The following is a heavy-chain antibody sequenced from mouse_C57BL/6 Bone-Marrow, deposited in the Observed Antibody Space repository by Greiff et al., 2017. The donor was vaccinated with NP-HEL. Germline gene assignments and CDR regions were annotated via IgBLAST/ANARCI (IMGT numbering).Heavy chain of an antibody. CDR2: IHPNSGST. Sequence: QVQLQQPGAELVKPGASVKLSCKASGYTFTSYWMHWVKQRPGQGLEWIGMIHPNSGSTNYNEKFKSKATLTVDESSSTAYMQLSSLTSEDSAVYYCARYGSSSWFAYWGQGTLVTVSA. V-gene: IGHV1-64*01. CDR3: ARYGSSSWFAY. D-gene: IGHD1-1*01. CDR1: GYTFTSYW. J-gene: IGHJ3*01.